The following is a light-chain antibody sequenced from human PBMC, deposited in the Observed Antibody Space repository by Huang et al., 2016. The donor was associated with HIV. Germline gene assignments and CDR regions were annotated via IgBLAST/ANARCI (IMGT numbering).Light chain of an antibody. CDR1: DNLANS. J-gene: IGKJ2*01. CDR3: QQSHSIPHT. Sequence: DIQMTQSPSSLSASVGDRVTITCRTSDNLANSLNWYQQKSGAAPVLLIYGASKLQTGGSSRFSGGGSGTDFTLTITNLRPEDFATYYCQQSHSIPHTFGQGTRLE. CDR2: GAS. V-gene: IGKV1-39*01.